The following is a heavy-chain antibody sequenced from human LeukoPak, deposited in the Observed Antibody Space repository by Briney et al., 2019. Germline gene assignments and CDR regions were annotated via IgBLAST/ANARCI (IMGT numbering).Heavy chain of an antibody. J-gene: IGHJ3*02. D-gene: IGHD6-19*01. Sequence: ASVKVSCKASGYTFTSYGISWVRQAPGQGLEWMGWIIAYNGNTNYAQKLQGRVTMTTDTSTSTAYMELRSLRSDDTAVYYCARFGLGKHIEVAGIPFDIWGQGTMVTVSS. V-gene: IGHV1-18*01. CDR1: GYTFTSYG. CDR3: ARFGLGKHIEVAGIPFDI. CDR2: IIAYNGNT.